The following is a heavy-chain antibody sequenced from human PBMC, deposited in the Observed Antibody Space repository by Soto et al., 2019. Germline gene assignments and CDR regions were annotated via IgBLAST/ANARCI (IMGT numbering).Heavy chain of an antibody. Sequence: GGSLRLSCAASGFTFSNNAMNWVRQAPGKGLEWVSGISWNSGSIGYADSVKGRFTISRDNAKNSLYLQMNSLRAEDTAVYYCARGRGATAPAGAFDIWGQGTMVTVSS. D-gene: IGHD1-26*01. CDR1: GFTFSNNA. CDR2: ISWNSGSI. CDR3: ARGRGATAPAGAFDI. J-gene: IGHJ3*02. V-gene: IGHV3-9*01.